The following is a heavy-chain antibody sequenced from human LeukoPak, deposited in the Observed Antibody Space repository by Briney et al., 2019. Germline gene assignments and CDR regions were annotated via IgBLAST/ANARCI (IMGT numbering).Heavy chain of an antibody. CDR2: ISGSGGST. CDR3: AKDYDILTGYSSGYFQH. J-gene: IGHJ1*01. CDR1: GFTFSSYA. D-gene: IGHD3-9*01. V-gene: IGHV3-23*01. Sequence: GGSLRLSCAASGFTFSSYAMSWVRQAPGKGLEWVSAISGSGGSTYFADSLKGRLTISRDNSKNTLYLQMNSLRAEDTAVYYCAKDYDILTGYSSGYFQHWGQGTLVTVSS.